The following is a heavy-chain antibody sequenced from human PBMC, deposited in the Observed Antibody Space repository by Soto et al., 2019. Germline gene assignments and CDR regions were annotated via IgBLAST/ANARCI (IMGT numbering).Heavy chain of an antibody. CDR2: ISWDGGRT. D-gene: IGHD6-6*01. J-gene: IGHJ6*02. CDR3: AKDSSSHRNFYYYGMDV. V-gene: IGHV3-43*01. Sequence: GGSLRLSCAASGVTFDDYTMHWVRQAPGKGLEWVSLISWDGGRTYYADSVKGRFTISRDNSKNSLFLQMNSLRTEDTALYYCAKDSSSHRNFYYYGMDVWGLGTTVTVSS. CDR1: GVTFDDYT.